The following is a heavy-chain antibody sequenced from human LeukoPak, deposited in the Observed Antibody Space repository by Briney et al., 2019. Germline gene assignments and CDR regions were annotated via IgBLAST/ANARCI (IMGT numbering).Heavy chain of an antibody. V-gene: IGHV1-69*04. CDR2: IIPILGIA. Sequence: GASVKVSCKASGGTFSSYAISWVRQAPGQGLEWMGRIIPILGIANYAQKFQGRVTITADKSTSTAYMELSSLRSEDTAVYYCARGPGSSSWTYYFDYWGQGTLVTVSS. D-gene: IGHD6-13*01. J-gene: IGHJ4*02. CDR3: ARGPGSSSWTYYFDY. CDR1: GGTFSSYA.